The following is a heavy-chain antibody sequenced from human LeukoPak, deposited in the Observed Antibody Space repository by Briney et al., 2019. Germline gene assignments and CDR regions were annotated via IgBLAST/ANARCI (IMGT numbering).Heavy chain of an antibody. V-gene: IGHV4-61*02. D-gene: IGHD3-22*01. CDR2: IYPSGST. J-gene: IGHJ5*02. CDR1: GGSIDSGSYD. CDR3: ARGYYDSSGYYRYGNWFDP. Sequence: PSETLSLTCSVSGGSIDSGSYDWSLIRQPAGKGLEWIGRIYPSGSTNYNPSLKSRVTISVDKSKNQFSLKLSSVTAADTAVYYCARGYYDSSGYYRYGNWFDPWGQGTLVTVSS.